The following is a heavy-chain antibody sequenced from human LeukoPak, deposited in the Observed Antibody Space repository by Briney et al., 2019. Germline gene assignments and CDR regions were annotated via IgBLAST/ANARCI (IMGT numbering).Heavy chain of an antibody. CDR2: INPSGGST. CDR3: ARAYSSGWSKSKFDY. V-gene: IGHV1-46*01. D-gene: IGHD6-19*01. J-gene: IGHJ4*02. Sequence: ASVKVSCKVSGYTLTSYYMHWVRQAPGQGLEWMGIINPSGGSTSYAQKFQGRVTMTRDTSTSTVYMELSSLRSEDTAVYYCARAYSSGWSKSKFDYWGQGTLVTVSP. CDR1: GYTLTSYY.